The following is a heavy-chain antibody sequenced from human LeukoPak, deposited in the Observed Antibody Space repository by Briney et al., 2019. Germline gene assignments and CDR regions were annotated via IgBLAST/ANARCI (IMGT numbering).Heavy chain of an antibody. J-gene: IGHJ4*02. Sequence: GGSLRLSCAASEFTFSSYNMNWVRQAPGKGLEWVSSISSSSSYRYYEESVKGRFSISRDNARNSLYLQMNSLRAADTAVYYCAKDPTHYRVWDDYDSTVLSYWGQGTLVTVSS. V-gene: IGHV3-21*01. CDR3: AKDPTHYRVWDDYDSTVLSY. CDR2: ISSSSSYR. D-gene: IGHD3-22*01. CDR1: EFTFSSYN.